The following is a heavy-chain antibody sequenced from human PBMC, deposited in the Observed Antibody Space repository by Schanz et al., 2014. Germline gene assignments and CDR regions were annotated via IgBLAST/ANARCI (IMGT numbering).Heavy chain of an antibody. CDR2: ISGSGGST. CDR1: EFTFSTDA. D-gene: IGHD3-10*01. J-gene: IGHJ4*02. CDR3: ARIGGSVFDS. Sequence: EVQLLESGGGLVQPGGSLRLSCAASEFTFSTDAMSWVRQAPGKGLEWLSVISGSGGSTYYADSVKGRFTISRDNSKNSLYLQMNSLRAEDTAVYYCARIGGSVFDSWGQGTLVTVSS. V-gene: IGHV3-23*01.